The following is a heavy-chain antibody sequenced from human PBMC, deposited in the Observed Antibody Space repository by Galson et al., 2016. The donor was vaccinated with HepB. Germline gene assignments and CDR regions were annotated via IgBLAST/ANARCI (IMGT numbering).Heavy chain of an antibody. J-gene: IGHJ4*02. CDR3: ASSTKRLVVVGAS. V-gene: IGHV1-3*01. CDR2: INAGTGDT. CDR1: GYTFIDYT. Sequence: SVKVSCKASGYTFIDYTIHWVRQAPGQRLEWMGWINAGTGDTKYSQKFQGRVTITRDTSANTAYMELNKLTSGDTAVYYCASSTKRLVVVGASWGQGTLVTVSS. D-gene: IGHD1-26*01.